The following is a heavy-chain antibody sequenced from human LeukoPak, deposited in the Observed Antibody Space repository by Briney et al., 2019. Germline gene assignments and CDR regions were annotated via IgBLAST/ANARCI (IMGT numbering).Heavy chain of an antibody. J-gene: IGHJ6*02. Sequence: GGSLRLSCAASGFTFSNYSMNWVRQAPGKGLEWVSSISSSSSYIYYADSVKGRFTISRDNAKNSLYLQMNSLRAEDTAVYYCALGYYDILTGYHSYYYYGMDVWGQGTTVTVSS. CDR3: ALGYYDILTGYHSYYYYGMDV. V-gene: IGHV3-21*01. CDR2: ISSSSSYI. CDR1: GFTFSNYS. D-gene: IGHD3-9*01.